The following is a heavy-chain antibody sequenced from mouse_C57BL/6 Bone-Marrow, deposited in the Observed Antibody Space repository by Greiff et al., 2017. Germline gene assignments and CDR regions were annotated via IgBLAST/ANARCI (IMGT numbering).Heavy chain of an antibody. J-gene: IGHJ4*01. Sequence: QVQLQQPGAELVMPGASVKLSCKASGYTFTSYWMHWVKQRPGQGLEWIGEIDPSDSYTNYNQKFKGKSTLTVDKSSSTAYMQLSSLTSEDSAVYYCARGIYYGKGCYAMDYWGQGTSVTVSS. CDR2: IDPSDSYT. CDR1: GYTFTSYW. V-gene: IGHV1-69*01. CDR3: ARGIYYGKGCYAMDY. D-gene: IGHD2-1*01.